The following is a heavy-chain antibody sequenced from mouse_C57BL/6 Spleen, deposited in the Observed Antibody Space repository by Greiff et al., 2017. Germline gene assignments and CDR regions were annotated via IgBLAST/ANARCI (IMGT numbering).Heavy chain of an antibody. CDR2: IDPSDSYT. Sequence: QVQLQPPWAELVKPGASVKLSFKASGYTFPSSWMQWVKPRPGPGLEWIGEIDPSDSYTNYNQKFKGKATLTVDTSSSTAYMQLSSLTSEDSAVYYCARRGTTTVVATDYYAMDYWGQGTSVTVSS. V-gene: IGHV1-50*01. CDR1: GYTFPSSW. CDR3: ARRGTTTVVATDYYAMDY. D-gene: IGHD1-1*01. J-gene: IGHJ4*01.